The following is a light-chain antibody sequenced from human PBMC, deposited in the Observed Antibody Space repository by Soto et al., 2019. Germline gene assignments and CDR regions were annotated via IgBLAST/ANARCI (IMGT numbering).Light chain of an antibody. J-gene: IGKJ1*01. Sequence: GDRVTITCRASQSISNWLAGYQQKPGKAPKLLIYDASSLESGVPSRFSGSGSGTEFTLTSSSLQPDDFATYYCQHHGTFGQGTKVEIK. V-gene: IGKV1-5*01. CDR2: DAS. CDR1: QSISNW. CDR3: QHHGT.